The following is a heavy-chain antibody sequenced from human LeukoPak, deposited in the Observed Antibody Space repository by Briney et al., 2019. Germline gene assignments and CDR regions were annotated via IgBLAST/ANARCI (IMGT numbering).Heavy chain of an antibody. V-gene: IGHV3-23*01. CDR1: GCTFSSYA. Sequence: TGGSLRLSCAASGCTFSSYAMSWVRQAPGKGLEWVSGISGSGGSTYYPDSVKGRFTISRDNSKNTLYLQMNSLRAEDTAVYYCAKVGIEWLVPDYWGQGTLVTVSS. D-gene: IGHD6-19*01. J-gene: IGHJ4*02. CDR2: ISGSGGST. CDR3: AKVGIEWLVPDY.